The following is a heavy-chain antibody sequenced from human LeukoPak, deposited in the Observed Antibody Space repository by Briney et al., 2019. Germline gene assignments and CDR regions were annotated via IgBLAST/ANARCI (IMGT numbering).Heavy chain of an antibody. CDR1: GGSISSYY. D-gene: IGHD6-6*01. J-gene: IGHJ4*02. CDR2: ISYSGST. V-gene: IGHV4-59*01. CDR3: ARVGGSSSLAGY. Sequence: SETLSLTCTVSGGSISSYYWSWIRQPPGKGLEWIGYISYSGSTNYNPSLKSRVTISLDTSKNQFSLKLSSVTAADTAVYYCARVGGSSSLAGYWGQGTLVTVSS.